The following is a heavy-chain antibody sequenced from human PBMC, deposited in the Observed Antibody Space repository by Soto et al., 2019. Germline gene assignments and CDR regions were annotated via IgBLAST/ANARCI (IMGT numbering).Heavy chain of an antibody. CDR1: GGSISSGGYY. Sequence: QVQLQESGPGLVKPSQTLSLTCTVSGGSISSGGYYWSWIRQHPGKGLEWIGYIYYSGSTYYNPSLKSRVTISVDTSTNQFSLKLSSVTAADTAVYYCARVKIVVVVAASSAFDIWGQGTMVTVSS. CDR2: IYYSGST. CDR3: ARVKIVVVVAASSAFDI. D-gene: IGHD2-15*01. J-gene: IGHJ3*02. V-gene: IGHV4-31*03.